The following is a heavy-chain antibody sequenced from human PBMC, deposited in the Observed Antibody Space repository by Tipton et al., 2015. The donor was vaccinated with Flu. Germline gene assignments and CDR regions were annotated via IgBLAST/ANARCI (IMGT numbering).Heavy chain of an antibody. CDR3: TSNRGSGSYFDS. J-gene: IGHJ4*02. CDR2: IHHSGTT. Sequence: SLRLSCAVSGGSISSNNWWSWVRQPPGRGLEWIGEIHHSGTTDYEPSLKSRVTISVDKSKNQFSLKLNPVTAADTAVYYCTSNRGSGSYFDSWGQGTLVTVSS. D-gene: IGHD1-26*01. V-gene: IGHV4-4*02. CDR1: GGSISSNNW.